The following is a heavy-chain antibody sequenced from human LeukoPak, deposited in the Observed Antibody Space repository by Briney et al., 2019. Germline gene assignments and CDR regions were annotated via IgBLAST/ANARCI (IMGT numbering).Heavy chain of an antibody. D-gene: IGHD6-6*01. J-gene: IGHJ4*02. CDR3: ARNPGTSTLDS. V-gene: IGHV4-39*01. CDR2: ISYSGST. CDR1: GVSISSNSQY. Sequence: ASETLSLTCTVSGVSISSNSQYWAWIRQPPGKGLEWLGTISYSGSTHYNPSLKSRVTISLDTTKNQFSLKLTSMTAADTAVHYCARNPGTSTLDSWGQGTLVTVSS.